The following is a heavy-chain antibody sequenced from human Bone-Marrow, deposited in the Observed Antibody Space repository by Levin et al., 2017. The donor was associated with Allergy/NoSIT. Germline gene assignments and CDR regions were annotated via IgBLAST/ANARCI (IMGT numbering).Heavy chain of an antibody. Sequence: SGPTLVKPNQTLTLTCTFSGFSLSTGGVDVGWIRQPPGKALEWLAHIYWDDDKRYSPSLNNRLTLTKDTSKNQVVLTMTNLDPVDTGTYYCVRGYSSSFDHWGQGTLVTVSS. CDR3: VRGYSSSFDH. V-gene: IGHV2-5*04. CDR2: IYWDDDK. J-gene: IGHJ4*02. CDR1: GFSLSTGGVD. D-gene: IGHD5-12*01.